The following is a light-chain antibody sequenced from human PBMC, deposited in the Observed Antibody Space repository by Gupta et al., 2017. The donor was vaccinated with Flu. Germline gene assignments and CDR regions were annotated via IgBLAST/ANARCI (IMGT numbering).Light chain of an antibody. CDR2: GAS. V-gene: IGKV3-20*01. Sequence: PGTLSLSPGERATLSCRASQSVSSSYLAWYQQKPGQAPRLLIYGASSRATGIPDRFSGSGSGTDFTLTISRLEPEDFAMYYCQHYGSSTYTLGQGNTLEIK. CDR1: QSVSSSY. J-gene: IGKJ2*01. CDR3: QHYGSSTYT.